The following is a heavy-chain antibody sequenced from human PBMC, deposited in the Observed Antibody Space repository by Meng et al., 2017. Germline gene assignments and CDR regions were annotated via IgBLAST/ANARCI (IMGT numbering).Heavy chain of an antibody. D-gene: IGHD6-19*01. CDR3: ARGGYSSGWPYFDY. CDR2: ISYDGSNK. CDR1: GFTFSSYA. V-gene: IGHV3-30*07. Sequence: QVQLVESGGGVVQPGRSLRLSCAASGFTFSSYAMHWVRQAPGKGLEWVAVISYDGSNKYYADSVKGRFTISRDNSKNTLYLQMNSLRAEDTAVYYCARGGYSSGWPYFDYWGQGTLVTVSS. J-gene: IGHJ4*02.